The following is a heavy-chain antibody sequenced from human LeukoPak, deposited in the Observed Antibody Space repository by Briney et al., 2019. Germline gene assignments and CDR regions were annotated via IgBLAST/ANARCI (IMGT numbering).Heavy chain of an antibody. CDR1: GGSISSGSYY. CDR2: IYTSGST. V-gene: IGHV4-61*02. CDR3: ARDLNYYGSGSNPWFDP. J-gene: IGHJ5*02. Sequence: SETLSLTCTVSGGSISSGSYYWSWIRQPAGKGLEWIGRIYTSGSTNYNPSLKSRVTISVDTSKNQFSLKLSSVTAADTAVYYCARDLNYYGSGSNPWFDPWGQGTLVTVSS. D-gene: IGHD3-10*01.